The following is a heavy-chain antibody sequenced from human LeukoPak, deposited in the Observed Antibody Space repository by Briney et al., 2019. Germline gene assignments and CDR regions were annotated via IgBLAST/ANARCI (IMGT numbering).Heavy chain of an antibody. CDR2: IYSGGST. D-gene: IGHD3-10*01. CDR1: GFTVSSNY. Sequence: GGSLRLSCAASGFTVSSNYMSWVRQAPGKGLEWVSVIYSGGSTYYADSVKGRFTISRHNSKNTLYPQMNSLRAEDTAVYYCARGVMVRGADYYGMDVWAKGPRSPSP. V-gene: IGHV3-53*04. J-gene: IGHJ6*02. CDR3: ARGVMVRGADYYGMDV.